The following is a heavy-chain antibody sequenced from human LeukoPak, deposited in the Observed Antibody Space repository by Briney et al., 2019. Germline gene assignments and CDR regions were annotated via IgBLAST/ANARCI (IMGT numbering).Heavy chain of an antibody. CDR2: IIPIFGTA. CDR3: ARPRITMVRGVISLGWFDP. CDR1: GGTFSSYA. D-gene: IGHD3-10*01. Sequence: ASVKVSCKASGGTFSSYAISWVRQAPGQGLEWMGGIIPIFGTANYAQKFQRRVTITADRSTSTAYMDLSSLRSEDTAVYYCARPRITMVRGVISLGWFDPWGQGTLVTVSS. J-gene: IGHJ5*02. V-gene: IGHV1-69*06.